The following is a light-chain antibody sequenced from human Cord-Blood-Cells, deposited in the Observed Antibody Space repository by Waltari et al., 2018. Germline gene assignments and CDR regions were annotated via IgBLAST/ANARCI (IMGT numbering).Light chain of an antibody. Sequence: EIVMTQSPTTLSVSPGERATLSCRASQSVSSNLAWYQQKPGQAPRLLIYGASTRATGIPARFSGSGSGTEFTLTISSLQSEDFAVYYCQQYNNWPAGGIPWTFGQGTKVEIK. V-gene: IGKV3-15*01. CDR1: QSVSSN. CDR3: QQYNNWPAGGIPWT. J-gene: IGKJ1*01. CDR2: GAS.